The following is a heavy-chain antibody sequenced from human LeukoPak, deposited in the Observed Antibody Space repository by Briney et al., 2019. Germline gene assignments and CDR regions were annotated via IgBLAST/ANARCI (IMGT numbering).Heavy chain of an antibody. CDR3: ARDYYYDSSGYSDASDI. V-gene: IGHV1-3*01. Sequence: ASVKVSCKASGYTFTTYAMHWVRQAPGQRLEWMGWINAGNGNTKYSQKFQGRVTITRDTSASTAYMELSSLRSEDTAVFYCARDYYYDSSGYSDASDIWGQGTMVTVSS. CDR1: GYTFTTYA. CDR2: INAGNGNT. D-gene: IGHD3-22*01. J-gene: IGHJ3*02.